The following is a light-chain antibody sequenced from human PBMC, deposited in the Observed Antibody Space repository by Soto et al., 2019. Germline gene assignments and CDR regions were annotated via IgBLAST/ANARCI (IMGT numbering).Light chain of an antibody. CDR2: DAS. CDR1: QSFSSN. J-gene: IGKJ1*01. V-gene: IGKV3-15*01. Sequence: EIVMTQSPATLSVSPGERATLSCRASQSFSSNLAWYQQKPGQAPRLLIYDASTRATGIPARFSGSGSGTAFTLTSSSLQAEDVAVYYCQQYNNWPRTFGQGTKVEIK. CDR3: QQYNNWPRT.